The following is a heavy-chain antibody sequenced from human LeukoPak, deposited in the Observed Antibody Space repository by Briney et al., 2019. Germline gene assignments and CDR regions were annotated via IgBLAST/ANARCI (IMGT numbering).Heavy chain of an antibody. V-gene: IGHV1-2*02. CDR2: INPNSGGT. Sequence: ASVKVSRKPSRYTFTGYYMHWVRQAPGQGLEWMGWINPNSGGTNYAQKFQGRVTMTRDTSISTAHMELRRLRSDDRAGYYCAREGRGYFDWLSAPWGQGTLVTVSS. J-gene: IGHJ5*02. D-gene: IGHD3-9*01. CDR1: RYTFTGYY. CDR3: AREGRGYFDWLSAP.